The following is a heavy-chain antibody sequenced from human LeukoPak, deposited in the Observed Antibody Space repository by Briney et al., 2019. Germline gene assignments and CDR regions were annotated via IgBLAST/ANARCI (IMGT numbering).Heavy chain of an antibody. J-gene: IGHJ4*02. CDR1: GYTFTGYF. Sequence: ASVKVSCKASGYTFTGYFLHRVRQAPGQGLEWMGWMNPNSGNTGYAQKFQGRVTITRNTSISTAYMELSSLRSEDTAVYYCARNTVTNNFDYWGQGTLVTVSS. CDR2: MNPNSGNT. D-gene: IGHD4-17*01. V-gene: IGHV1-8*03. CDR3: ARNTVTNNFDY.